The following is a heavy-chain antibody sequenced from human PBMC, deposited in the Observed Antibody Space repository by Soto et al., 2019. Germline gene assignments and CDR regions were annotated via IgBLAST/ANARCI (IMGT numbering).Heavy chain of an antibody. CDR3: ARRGVVVPAAMAHYYYYYMDG. J-gene: IGHJ6*03. Sequence: SETLSLTCTVSGGSISSGGYYWSWIRQHPGKGLEWIGYIYYSGSTYYNPSLKSRVTISVDTSKNQFSLKLSSVTAADTAVYYCARRGVVVPAAMAHYYYYYMDGWGKGTTVTVSS. D-gene: IGHD2-2*01. CDR2: IYYSGST. V-gene: IGHV4-31*03. CDR1: GGSISSGGYY.